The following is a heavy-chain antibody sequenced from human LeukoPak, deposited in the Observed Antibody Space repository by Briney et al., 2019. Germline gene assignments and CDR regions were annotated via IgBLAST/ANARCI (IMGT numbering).Heavy chain of an antibody. J-gene: IGHJ4*02. D-gene: IGHD2-15*01. CDR2: ISGSGVGT. V-gene: IGHV3-23*01. CDR3: ARDRTPVADSPFDY. CDR1: GFTFSSYA. Sequence: PGGSLRLSCAASGFTFSSYAMSWVRQAPGKGLEWVSAISGSGVGTYYADSVKGRFTISRDSAKNSLYLQMNSLRAEDTAVYYCARDRTPVADSPFDYWGQGTLVTVSS.